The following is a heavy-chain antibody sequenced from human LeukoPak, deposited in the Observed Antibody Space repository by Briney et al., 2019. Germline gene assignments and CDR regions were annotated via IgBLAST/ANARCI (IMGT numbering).Heavy chain of an antibody. CDR1: GFTFSNYG. Sequence: GGSLRLSCAASGFTFSNYGMHWVRQAPGKGLEWVAVISYDGSNKYDADSVKGRFAISRDNSKNTLYLQMNSLRAEDTAVYYCAREAMVTTGDYYFDYWGQGTLVTVSS. V-gene: IGHV3-30*03. D-gene: IGHD4/OR15-4a*01. CDR2: ISYDGSNK. CDR3: AREAMVTTGDYYFDY. J-gene: IGHJ4*02.